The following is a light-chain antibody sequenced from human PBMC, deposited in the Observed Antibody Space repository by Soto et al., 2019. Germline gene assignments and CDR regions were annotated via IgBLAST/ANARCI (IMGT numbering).Light chain of an antibody. CDR2: GAS. J-gene: IGKJ4*01. Sequence: EIVMTQSPATLSVSPGERVTLSCRASQSVSSDLAWYQQKPGQAPRLLIYGASTRATGFPARFSGSGSGTDFTLTISRLQSEDFALYCCQQYYNWPLTFGGGTKVEIK. V-gene: IGKV3-15*01. CDR3: QQYYNWPLT. CDR1: QSVSSD.